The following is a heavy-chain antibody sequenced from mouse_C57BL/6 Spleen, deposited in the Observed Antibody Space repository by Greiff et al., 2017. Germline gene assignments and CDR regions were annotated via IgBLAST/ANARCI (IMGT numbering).Heavy chain of an antibody. CDR3: ASSVLGGYFDY. V-gene: IGHV1-4*01. D-gene: IGHD1-1*01. CDR2: INPSSGYT. Sequence: QVQLQQSGAELARPGASVKMSCKASGYTFTSYTMHWVKQRPGQGLEWIGYINPSSGYTKYNQKFKDKATLTADKSSSTAYMHLSSLTSEDSAVSYCASSVLGGYFDYWGQGTTLTVSS. CDR1: GYTFTSYT. J-gene: IGHJ2*01.